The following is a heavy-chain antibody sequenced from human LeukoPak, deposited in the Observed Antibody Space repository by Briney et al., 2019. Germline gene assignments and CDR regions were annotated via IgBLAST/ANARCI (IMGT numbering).Heavy chain of an antibody. CDR2: MNPNSGNT. V-gene: IGHV1-8*03. CDR1: GYTFTSYD. CDR3: ARDLGGYSGSYDY. D-gene: IGHD1-26*01. J-gene: IGHJ4*02. Sequence: ASVKVSCKASGYTFTSYDTNWVRQATEQGLEWMGWMNPNSGNTGYAQKFQGKVTITRNTSISTADMEVSSLRSEDTAVYYCARDLGGYSGSYDYWGQGTLVTVSS.